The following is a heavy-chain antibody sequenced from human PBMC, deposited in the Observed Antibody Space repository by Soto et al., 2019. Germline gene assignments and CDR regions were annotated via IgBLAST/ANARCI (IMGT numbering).Heavy chain of an antibody. CDR1: GGSISKFY. J-gene: IGHJ5*02. V-gene: IGHV4-4*07. D-gene: IGHD4-17*01. CDR2: VYATGTT. CDR3: VRDGSKTLRDWFDP. Sequence: QVQLQESGPGLVKPSETLSLTCSVSGGSISKFYWSWIRKTAGKGLEWMGRVYATGTTDYNPSLRSRVAMSVDISKKTFSLRLTYVTAADTGVYYCVRDGSKTLRDWFDPWGQGKLVTVSS.